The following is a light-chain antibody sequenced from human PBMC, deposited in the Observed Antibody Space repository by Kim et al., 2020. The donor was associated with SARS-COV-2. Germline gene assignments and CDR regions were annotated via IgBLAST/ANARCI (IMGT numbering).Light chain of an antibody. J-gene: IGLJ2*01. V-gene: IGLV2-8*01. CDR2: EVS. CDR3: SSYGGSNNLL. CDR1: SDDVGEFDF. Sequence: QSALTQPPSASGSPGQSVTISCTGTSDDVGEFDFVSWYQQYPGKAPRLLIYEVSQRPSGVPERFSASKSGNTASLTVSGLRPEDEADYYCSSYGGSNNLLFGGGTRVTVL.